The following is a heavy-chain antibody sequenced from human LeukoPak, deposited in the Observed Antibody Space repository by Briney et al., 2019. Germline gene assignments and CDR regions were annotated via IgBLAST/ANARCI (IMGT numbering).Heavy chain of an antibody. CDR1: GFTFSSYG. D-gene: IGHD5-18*01. J-gene: IGHJ4*02. CDR3: AKDRRGYTYNFDF. CDR2: ISNDGSNK. V-gene: IGHV3-30*18. Sequence: PGRSLRLSCAASGFTFSSYGMHWARQAPGKGLEWVAVISNDGSNKYYADSVKGRFTVSRDNSKNTLYLQMNSLRAEDTAVFYCAKDRRGYTYNFDFWGQGTLVTVSS.